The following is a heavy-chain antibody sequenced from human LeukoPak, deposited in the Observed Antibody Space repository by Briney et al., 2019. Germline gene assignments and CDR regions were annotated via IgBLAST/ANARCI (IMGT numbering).Heavy chain of an antibody. Sequence: SETLSLTCAVYGGSFSGYYWSWIRQPPGKGLEWIGEINHSGSTNYNPSLKSRVTISVDTSKNQFSRKLRSVTAADTAVYYCARGRIRAGQGVGHVVVTASAKYYFDYWGQGTLVTVSS. CDR2: INHSGST. CDR1: GGSFSGYY. CDR3: ARGRIRAGQGVGHVVVTASAKYYFDY. J-gene: IGHJ4*02. V-gene: IGHV4-34*01. D-gene: IGHD2-21*02.